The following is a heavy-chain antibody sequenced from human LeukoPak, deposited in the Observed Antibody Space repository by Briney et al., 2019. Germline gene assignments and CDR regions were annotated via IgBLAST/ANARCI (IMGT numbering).Heavy chain of an antibody. CDR3: AKDEEGTMIVVGPLDY. D-gene: IGHD3-22*01. CDR2: IRYDGSNK. J-gene: IGHJ4*02. V-gene: IGHV3-30*02. Sequence: GGSLRLSCAASGFTFSSYGMHWVRQAPGKGLEWVAFIRYDGSNKYYADSVKGRFTISRDNSKNTLYLQMNSLRAEDTAVYYCAKDEEGTMIVVGPLDYWGQGTLVTVSS. CDR1: GFTFSSYG.